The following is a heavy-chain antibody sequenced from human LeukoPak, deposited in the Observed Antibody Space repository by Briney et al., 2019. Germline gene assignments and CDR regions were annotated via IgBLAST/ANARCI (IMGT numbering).Heavy chain of an antibody. V-gene: IGHV4-34*01. CDR2: VNHSGST. Sequence: PSETLSLTCAVYGGSFSGYYWSWIRHPPGKGLEWIGEVNHSGSTNYNPSLKSRVTISVDTSKNQFPLKLSSVTAADTAVYYCADRRRYSYGLDYWGQGTLATVSS. CDR1: GGSFSGYY. J-gene: IGHJ4*02. CDR3: ADRRRYSYGLDY. D-gene: IGHD5-18*01.